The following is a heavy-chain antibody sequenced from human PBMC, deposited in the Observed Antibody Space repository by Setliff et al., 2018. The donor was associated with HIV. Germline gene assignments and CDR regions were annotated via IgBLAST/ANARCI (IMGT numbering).Heavy chain of an antibody. CDR3: ARAGMNYDSRTGRWWGPFDL. D-gene: IGHD3-3*01. V-gene: IGHV1-3*03. CDR1: GYTFTSHT. Sequence: ASVKVSCKASGYTFTSHTIHWLRQAPGQSLEWMGWINDGNGDATYSPEFQDRVAFTRDKSANTAYMQLRSLRSTDRAVYYCARAGMNYDSRTGRWWGPFDLWGQGTVVTVSS. J-gene: IGHJ3*01. CDR2: INDGNGDA.